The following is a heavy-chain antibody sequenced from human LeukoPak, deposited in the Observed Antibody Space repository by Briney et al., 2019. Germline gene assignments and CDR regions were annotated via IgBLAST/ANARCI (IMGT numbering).Heavy chain of an antibody. V-gene: IGHV3-74*01. CDR2: INSDGSST. CDR3: ARSTYDILTGYNLGYYYYGMDV. CDR1: GFTFSSYW. D-gene: IGHD3-9*01. Sequence: GGSLRLSCAASGFTFSSYWMHWVRQAPGKGLVWVSRINSDGSSTSYADSVKGRFTISRDNAKNSLYLQMNSLRAEDTAVYYCARSTYDILTGYNLGYYYYGMDVWGQGTTVTVSS. J-gene: IGHJ6*02.